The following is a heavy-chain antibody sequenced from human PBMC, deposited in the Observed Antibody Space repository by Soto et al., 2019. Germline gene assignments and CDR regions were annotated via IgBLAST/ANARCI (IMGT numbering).Heavy chain of an antibody. CDR2: INSDGSST. D-gene: IGHD2-2*01. Sequence: GGSLRLSCAASGFTFSSYWMHWVRQAPGKGLVWVSRINSDGSSTSYADSVKGRFTISRDNAKNTLYLQMDSLRAEDTAVYHCVRNMGVVGCSSSCPNDYWGQGTLVTVSS. J-gene: IGHJ4*02. CDR1: GFTFSSYW. CDR3: VRNMGVVGCSSSCPNDY. V-gene: IGHV3-74*01.